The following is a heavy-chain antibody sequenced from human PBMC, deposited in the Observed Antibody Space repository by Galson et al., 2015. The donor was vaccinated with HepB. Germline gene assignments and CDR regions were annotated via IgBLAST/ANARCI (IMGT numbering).Heavy chain of an antibody. CDR3: AREDYDTSGSDAFDI. CDR2: IKQDGTDK. J-gene: IGHJ3*02. Sequence: SLRLSCAASGFTFSSYWMSWVRQAPGKGLEWVANIKQDGTDKYYVDSVKGRFTVSRDNAKNSLYLQMNSLRAEDTAVYYCAREDYDTSGSDAFDIWGQGTMVTVSS. V-gene: IGHV3-7*03. CDR1: GFTFSSYW. D-gene: IGHD3-22*01.